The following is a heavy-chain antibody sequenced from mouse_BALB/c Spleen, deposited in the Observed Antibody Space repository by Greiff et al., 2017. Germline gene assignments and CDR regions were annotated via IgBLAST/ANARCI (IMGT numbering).Heavy chain of an antibody. CDR2: ISSGSSTI. CDR3: ARDYGNPMDY. J-gene: IGHJ4*01. CDR1: GFTFSSFG. Sequence: EVKLMESGGGLVQPGGSRKLSCAASGFTFSSFGMHWVRQAPEKGLEWVAYISSGSSTIYYADTVKGRFTISRDNPKNTLFLQMTSLRSEDTAMYYCARDYGNPMDYWGQGTSVTVSS. V-gene: IGHV5-17*02. D-gene: IGHD2-1*01.